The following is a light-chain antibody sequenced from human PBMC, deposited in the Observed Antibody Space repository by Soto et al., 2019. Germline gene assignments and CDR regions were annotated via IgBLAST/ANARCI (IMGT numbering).Light chain of an antibody. CDR2: YDD. V-gene: IGLV1-36*01. J-gene: IGLJ2*01. Sequence: QSVLTQPPSVSEAPRQRVTISCSGSSSNIGNNAVNWYQQLPGKAPKLLIYYDDLLPSGVSDRFSGSKSGTSASLAISGLQSEDEADCYCAAWDDSLNGPVFGGGTKVTVL. CDR1: SSNIGNNA. CDR3: AAWDDSLNGPV.